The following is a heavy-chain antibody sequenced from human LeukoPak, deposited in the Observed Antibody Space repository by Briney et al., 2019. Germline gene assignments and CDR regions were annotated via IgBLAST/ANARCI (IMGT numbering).Heavy chain of an antibody. CDR1: GGSISSYY. CDR2: IYTSGST. D-gene: IGHD2-2*01. V-gene: IGHV4-4*07. J-gene: IGHJ6*03. Sequence: SETLSLTCTVSGGSISSYYWSWIRQPAGKGLEWIGRIYTSGSTNYNPSLKSRVTMSVDTSKNQFSLKLSSVTAADTAVYYCARVLGYCSSTSCRYYYYMDVWGKGTTVTVSS. CDR3: ARVLGYCSSTSCRYYYYMDV.